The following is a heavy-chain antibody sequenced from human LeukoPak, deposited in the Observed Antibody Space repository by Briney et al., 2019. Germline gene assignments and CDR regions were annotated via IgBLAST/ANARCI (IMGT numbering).Heavy chain of an antibody. CDR2: ISAYNGNT. CDR1: GYTFNSYG. CDR3: ARVVGSGYYYGSSGFLDY. Sequence: ASVKVSCKASGYTFNSYGISWVRQAPGQGLEWMGWISAYNGNTNYAQKFQGRVTMTTDTSTSTAYMELRSLRSDDTAVYYCARVVGSGYYYGSSGFLDYGGQGPLVPVSS. J-gene: IGHJ4*02. D-gene: IGHD3-22*01. V-gene: IGHV1-18*01.